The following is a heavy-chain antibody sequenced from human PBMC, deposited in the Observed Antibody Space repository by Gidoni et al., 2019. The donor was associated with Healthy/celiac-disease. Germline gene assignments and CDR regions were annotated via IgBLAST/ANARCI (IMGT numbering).Heavy chain of an antibody. J-gene: IGHJ6*03. CDR1: GGSFSGYY. V-gene: IGHV4-34*01. Sequence: QVQLQQWGAGLLKPSETLSLTCAVYGGSFSGYYWSWIRQPPGKGLEWIGEINHSGSTNYNPSLKSRVTISVDTSKNQFSLKLSSVTAADTAVYYCARGVRYYYGSGSYYRPGLPYYYYYMDVWGKGTTVTVSS. CDR3: ARGVRYYYGSGSYYRPGLPYYYYYMDV. D-gene: IGHD3-10*01. CDR2: INHSGST.